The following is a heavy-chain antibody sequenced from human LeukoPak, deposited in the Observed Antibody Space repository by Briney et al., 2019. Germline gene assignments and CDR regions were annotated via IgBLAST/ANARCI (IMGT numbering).Heavy chain of an antibody. V-gene: IGHV1-8*01. CDR2: MNPNSGNT. J-gene: IGHJ4*02. CDR1: GYTFTSYD. D-gene: IGHD6-13*01. CDR3: ARAEVAAAGTEFDY. Sequence: ASVKVSCKASGYTFTSYDINWVRQATGQGLEWMGWMNPNSGNTGYAQKFQGRVTMTRNTSISTAYMELGSLRSEDTAVYYCARAEVAAAGTEFDYWGQGTLVTVSS.